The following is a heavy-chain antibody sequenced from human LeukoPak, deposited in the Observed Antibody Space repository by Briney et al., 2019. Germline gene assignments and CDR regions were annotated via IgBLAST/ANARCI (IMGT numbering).Heavy chain of an antibody. V-gene: IGHV3-53*01. CDR2: MYAGGNT. D-gene: IGHD6-13*01. J-gene: IGHJ3*02. Sequence: GGSLRLSCTASGFTVSTNYMNRVRQAPGKGLEWVSLMYAGGNTYYADSVEGRFTISRDTSKNTLYLQMNSLRVEDTAVYYCARGAAAGMGGHDAFDIWGQGTMVTVSS. CDR3: ARGAAAGMGGHDAFDI. CDR1: GFTVSTNY.